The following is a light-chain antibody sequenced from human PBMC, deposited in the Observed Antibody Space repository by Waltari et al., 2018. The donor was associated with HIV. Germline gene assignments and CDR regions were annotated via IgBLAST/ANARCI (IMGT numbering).Light chain of an antibody. CDR2: DNI. CDR1: SSNIAAGHA. J-gene: IGLJ3*02. Sequence: QSVLTQPPSVSGAPGQRVTIFCTGRSSNIAAGHAVHWYHLLPGNAPKVVICDNIERPAGVPARFSGSRSGTSASLAINELRAEDEADYYCHSHAGNLGVFGGGTKVTVL. V-gene: IGLV1-40*01. CDR3: HSHAGNLGV.